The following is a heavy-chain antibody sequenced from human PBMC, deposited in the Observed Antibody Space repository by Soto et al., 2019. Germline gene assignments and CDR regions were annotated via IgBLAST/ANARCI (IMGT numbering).Heavy chain of an antibody. D-gene: IGHD3-22*01. CDR1: GFTFSSYA. V-gene: IGHV3-23*01. Sequence: EVQLLESGEGLVQPGGSLRLSCAASGFTFSSYAMSWVRQAPGKGLEWVSAISGSGGSTYYADPVKGRFTISRDNSKNTLYLQMNSLRAEDTAVYYCAKGGYYYDSSGYNWGQGTLVTVSS. J-gene: IGHJ4*02. CDR3: AKGGYYYDSSGYN. CDR2: ISGSGGST.